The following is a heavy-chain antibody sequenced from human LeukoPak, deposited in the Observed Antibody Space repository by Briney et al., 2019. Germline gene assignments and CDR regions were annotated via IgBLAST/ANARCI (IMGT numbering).Heavy chain of an antibody. Sequence: ASVKVSCKASGYTFTGYYMHGVRQAPGQGLEWMGWINPNSGGTNYAQKFQGRVTMTRDTSISTAYMELSRLRSDDTAVYYCARGITMVRGVIIGAYWGQGTLVTVSS. CDR1: GYTFTGYY. V-gene: IGHV1-2*02. CDR2: INPNSGGT. J-gene: IGHJ4*02. CDR3: ARGITMVRGVIIGAY. D-gene: IGHD3-10*01.